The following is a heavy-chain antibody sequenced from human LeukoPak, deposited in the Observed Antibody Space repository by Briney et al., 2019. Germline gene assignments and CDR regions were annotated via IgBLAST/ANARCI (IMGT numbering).Heavy chain of an antibody. J-gene: IGHJ5*02. D-gene: IGHD3-10*01. V-gene: IGHV3-23*01. CDR1: GFTFSSYG. Sequence: GGSKRLSCAASGFTFSSYGMSWIRQAPGKGLEWVSAISGSGGSTYYADSVKGRFTISRDNSKNTLYLQMNSLRAEDTAVYYCAKDKLLWFGELLGPNWFDPWGQGTLVTVSS. CDR3: AKDKLLWFGELLGPNWFDP. CDR2: ISGSGGST.